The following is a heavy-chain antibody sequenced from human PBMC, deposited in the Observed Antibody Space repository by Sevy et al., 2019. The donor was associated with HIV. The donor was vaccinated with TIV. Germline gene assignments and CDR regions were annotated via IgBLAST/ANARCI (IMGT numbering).Heavy chain of an antibody. CDR1: GFSYSSYG. CDR3: VKEGGGEGGAD. CDR2: IQYHGSNI. J-gene: IGHJ4*02. V-gene: IGHV3-30*02. D-gene: IGHD2-21*01. Sequence: GGSLRLSCAASGFSYSSYGMHWVRQAPGKGLEWVAYIQYHGSNIDYADSVKGGFTISRDNSRNTLDLQMNSLRVEDTAVYYCVKEGGGEGGADWGQVTLVTVSS.